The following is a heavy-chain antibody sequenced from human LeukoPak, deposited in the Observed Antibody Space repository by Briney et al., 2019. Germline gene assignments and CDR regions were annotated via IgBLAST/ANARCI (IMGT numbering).Heavy chain of an antibody. CDR2: INPSGGST. CDR3: ARDHGAVAGYYYYYYMDV. J-gene: IGHJ6*03. D-gene: IGHD6-19*01. Sequence: ASVKVSCKASGYTFTSYAMNWVRQAPGQGLEWMGIINPSGGSTSYAQKFQGRVTMTRDTSTSTVYMELSSLRSEDTAVYYCARDHGAVAGYYYYYYMDVWGKGTTVTISS. V-gene: IGHV1-46*01. CDR1: GYTFTSYA.